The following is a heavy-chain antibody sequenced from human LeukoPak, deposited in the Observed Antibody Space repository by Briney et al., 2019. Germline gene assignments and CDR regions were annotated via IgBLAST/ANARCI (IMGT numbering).Heavy chain of an antibody. V-gene: IGHV1-3*03. D-gene: IGHD6-19*01. CDR1: GYAFTSYA. J-gene: IGHJ4*02. CDR2: INAGNGNT. Sequence: ASVKVSCKASGYAFTSYAMHWVRQAPGQRLEWMGWINAGNGNTKYSQEFQGRVTITRDTSASTAYMELSSLRSEDMAVYYCARSISGWNYFDYWGQGTLVTVSS. CDR3: ARSISGWNYFDY.